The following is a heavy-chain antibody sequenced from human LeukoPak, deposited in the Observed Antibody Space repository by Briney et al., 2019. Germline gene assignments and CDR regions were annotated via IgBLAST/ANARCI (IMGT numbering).Heavy chain of an antibody. D-gene: IGHD4-17*01. CDR3: ARVSGATVTTWLDYFDY. CDR1: GFTFSNFA. CDR2: ISSSSSYI. Sequence: GGSLRLSCAASGFTFSNFAMSWLRQAPGKGLEWVSSISSSSSYIYYADSVKGRFTISRDNAKNSLYLQMDSLRAEDTAVYYCARVSGATVTTWLDYFDYWGQGTLVTVSS. V-gene: IGHV3-21*01. J-gene: IGHJ4*02.